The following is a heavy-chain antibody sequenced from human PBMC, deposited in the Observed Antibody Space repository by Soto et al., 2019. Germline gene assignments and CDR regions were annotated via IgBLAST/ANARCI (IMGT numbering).Heavy chain of an antibody. CDR3: ARLIGDSWLDS. D-gene: IGHD2-8*01. CDR2: TYYRSKWYT. V-gene: IGHV6-1*01. Sequence: QVQLQQSGPRLVKPSQTLSLTCAISGDSVSSNSATWDWIRQSPSRGLEWLGRTYYRSKWYTDYAVSVKGRXTXNXXTSNNHLSLQLDSVTPDATAVYYCARLIGDSWLDSWGQGTLVTVSS. J-gene: IGHJ5*01. CDR1: GDSVSSNSAT.